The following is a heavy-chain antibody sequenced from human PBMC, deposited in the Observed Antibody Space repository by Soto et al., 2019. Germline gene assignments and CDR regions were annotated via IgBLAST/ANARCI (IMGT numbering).Heavy chain of an antibody. CDR2: IYYSGST. V-gene: IGHV4-30-4*01. CDR3: ARGRWRDCSGGSCYWFDP. D-gene: IGHD2-15*01. J-gene: IGHJ5*02. Sequence: PSETLSLTCTVSGGSISSGDYYWSWIRQPPGKGLEWIGYIYYSGSTYYNPSLKSRVTISVDTSKNQFSLKLSSVTAADTAVNYCARGRWRDCSGGSCYWFDPWGQGTLVTVSS. CDR1: GGSISSGDYY.